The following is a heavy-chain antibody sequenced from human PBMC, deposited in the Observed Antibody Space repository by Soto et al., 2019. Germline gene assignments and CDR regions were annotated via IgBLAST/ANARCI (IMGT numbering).Heavy chain of an antibody. CDR1: GYTFTTYG. D-gene: IGHD3-22*01. CDR3: ARGPTDYYDNSGNYFLDY. Sequence: QVQLVQSGAEVKKPGASVKVSCKASGYTFTTYGMSWVRQAPGQGLDWMGWISTYNGNTKYAERLQGRVTMTTDTTTSTAYMELRSRRSGDSAVYYCARGPTDYYDNSGNYFLDYWGQGTLVTVSS. CDR2: ISTYNGNT. J-gene: IGHJ4*02. V-gene: IGHV1-18*01.